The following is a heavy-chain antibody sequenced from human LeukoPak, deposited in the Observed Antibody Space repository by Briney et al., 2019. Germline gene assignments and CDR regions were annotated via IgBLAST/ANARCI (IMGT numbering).Heavy chain of an antibody. CDR1: GFTFDDYD. J-gene: IGHJ4*02. V-gene: IGHV3-20*04. CDR2: INWNGGST. CDR3: ARDSPGGYSYGYFAYFDY. Sequence: GGSLRLSCAASGFTFDDYDMSWVRQAPGKGLEWVSGINWNGGSTGYADSVKGRFTISRDNAKNSLYLQMNSLRAEDTALYYCARDSPGGYSYGYFAYFDYWGQGTLVTVSS. D-gene: IGHD5-18*01.